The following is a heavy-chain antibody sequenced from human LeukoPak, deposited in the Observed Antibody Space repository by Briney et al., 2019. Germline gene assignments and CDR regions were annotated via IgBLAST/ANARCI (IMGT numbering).Heavy chain of an antibody. V-gene: IGHV4-59*08. Sequence: TSETLSLTCTVSGGFISSYYWSWIRQPPGKGLEWIGYIYYSGSTNYNPSLKSRVTISVDTSKNQFSLKLSSVTAADTAVYYCARQADSKTPVDYWGQGTLVTVSS. CDR2: IYYSGST. CDR1: GGFISSYY. D-gene: IGHD4-4*01. J-gene: IGHJ4*02. CDR3: ARQADSKTPVDY.